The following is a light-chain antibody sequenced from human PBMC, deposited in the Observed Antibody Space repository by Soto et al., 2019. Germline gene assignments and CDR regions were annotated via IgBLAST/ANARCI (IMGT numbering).Light chain of an antibody. V-gene: IGLV1-44*01. Sequence: QSVLTQPPSASGTPGQRGTISCSGSTSNIGGNTVNWYQQLPGTAPKLLIYSNNQRPSGVPDRFSGSKSGTSASLAISRLQSEDEAAYYCAAWDDRLNAVTFGGGTKLTVL. CDR2: SNN. J-gene: IGLJ2*01. CDR1: TSNIGGNT. CDR3: AAWDDRLNAVT.